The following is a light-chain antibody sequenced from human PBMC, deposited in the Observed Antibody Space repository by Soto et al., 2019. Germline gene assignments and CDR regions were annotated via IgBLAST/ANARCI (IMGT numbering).Light chain of an antibody. J-gene: IGLJ2*01. CDR3: TSYTTSSPLVV. Sequence: QSALTQPASVSGSPGQSITISCTGTSTDVGGYNYVSWYQQHPGKAPKLMIYDVSNRPSGVSNRFSGDKSGNTASLTISGLQAGDRGGYNCTSYTTSSPLVVFGGGTNLTVL. CDR1: STDVGGYNY. CDR2: DVS. V-gene: IGLV2-14*01.